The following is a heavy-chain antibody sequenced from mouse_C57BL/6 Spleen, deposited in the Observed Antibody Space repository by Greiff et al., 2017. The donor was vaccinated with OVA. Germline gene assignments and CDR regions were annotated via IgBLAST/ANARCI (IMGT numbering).Heavy chain of an antibody. D-gene: IGHD1-1*01. J-gene: IGHJ2*01. CDR1: GYTFTDYN. CDR3: ARSYYGSSYFDY. Sequence: VQLQQSGPELVKPGASVKIPCKASGYTFTDYNMDWVKQSHGKSLEWIGDINPNNGGTIYNQKFKGKATLTVDKSSSTAYMGLRSLTSEDTAVYYCARSYYGSSYFDYWGQGTTLTVSS. V-gene: IGHV1-18*01. CDR2: INPNNGGT.